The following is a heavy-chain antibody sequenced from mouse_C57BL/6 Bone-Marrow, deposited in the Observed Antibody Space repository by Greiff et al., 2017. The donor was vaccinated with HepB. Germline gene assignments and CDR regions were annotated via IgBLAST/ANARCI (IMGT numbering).Heavy chain of an antibody. V-gene: IGHV5-6*01. CDR1: GFTFSSYG. Sequence: EVKLMESGGDLVKPGGSLKLSCAASGFTFSSYGMSWVRQTPDKRLEWVATISSGGSYTYYPDSVKGRFTISRDNAKNTLYLQMSSLKSEDTAMYYWARPTYYYGSSYNYYAMDYWGQGTSVTVSS. CDR3: ARPTYYYGSSYNYYAMDY. J-gene: IGHJ4*01. CDR2: ISSGGSYT. D-gene: IGHD1-1*01.